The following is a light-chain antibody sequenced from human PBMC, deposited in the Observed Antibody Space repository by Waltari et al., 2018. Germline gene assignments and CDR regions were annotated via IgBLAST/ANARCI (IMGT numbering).Light chain of an antibody. J-gene: IGLJ3*02. V-gene: IGLV3-21*02. CDR1: NIGGRS. Sequence: SSVLTQAPSVSVAPGQTATVTCGGDNIGGRSVHWYQQRPGRAPVLVVYLDSDRPSGIPDRFSGSKCGNAATLTISRVEAGDEADYYCHVWDGKTVMFGGGTKLTVL. CDR2: LDS. CDR3: HVWDGKTVM.